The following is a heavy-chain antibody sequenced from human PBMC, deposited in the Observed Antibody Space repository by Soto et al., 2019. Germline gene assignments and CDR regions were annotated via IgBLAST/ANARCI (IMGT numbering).Heavy chain of an antibody. V-gene: IGHV4-61*05. D-gene: IGHD3-10*01. CDR1: GRSISSSSLY. CDR3: ERRVLTAAKIPSDTWFDP. J-gene: IGHJ5*02. CDR2: IYYSGSA. Sequence: ETLSLTCTVSGRSISSSSLYWGWIRQAPGKGLEWIGYIYYSGSANYNPPLKIRVTISIDTTMNHSALKWVSVTAADMPSYFCERRVLTAAKIPSDTWFDPWGQGTM.